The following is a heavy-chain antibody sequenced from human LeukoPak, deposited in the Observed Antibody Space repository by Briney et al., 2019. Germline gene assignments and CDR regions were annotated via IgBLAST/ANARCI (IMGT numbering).Heavy chain of an antibody. CDR3: AKSYGFDFDWLSLDY. J-gene: IGHJ4*02. V-gene: IGHV3-30*18. D-gene: IGHD3-9*01. Sequence: GGSLRLSCAASGFTFSSYGMHWVRQAPGKGLEWVAVISYDGSNKYYADCVKGRFTISRDNSKNTLYLQMNSLRAEDTAVYYCAKSYGFDFDWLSLDYWGQGTLVTVSS. CDR2: ISYDGSNK. CDR1: GFTFSSYG.